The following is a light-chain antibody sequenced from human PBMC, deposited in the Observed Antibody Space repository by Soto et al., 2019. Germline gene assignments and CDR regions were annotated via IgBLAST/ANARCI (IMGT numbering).Light chain of an antibody. Sequence: QLVLTQPPSASGTPGQRVTISCSGSSSNIGSNYVYWYQQLPGTAPKLLIYRNNQRPSGVPDRFSGSKSGTSASLAISGLRSEDDADYYCAAWDDSLSALFGGGTKLTVL. CDR2: RNN. CDR1: SSNIGSNY. J-gene: IGLJ2*01. CDR3: AAWDDSLSAL. V-gene: IGLV1-47*01.